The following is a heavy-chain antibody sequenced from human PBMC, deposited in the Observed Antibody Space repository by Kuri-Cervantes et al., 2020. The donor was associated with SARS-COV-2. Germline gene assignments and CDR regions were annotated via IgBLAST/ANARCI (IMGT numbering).Heavy chain of an antibody. V-gene: IGHV3-74*01. CDR2: INTDGSST. Sequence: GESLKISCAASGFTFGSYWMHWVRQAPGKGLVWVSRINTDGSSTNYADSVKGRSTMSRDNAKNTLYLQMNSLRAEDTAVYYCARGFVHYHSSGYYLGAYYFDYWGQGTLVTVSS. J-gene: IGHJ4*02. CDR3: ARGFVHYHSSGYYLGAYYFDY. D-gene: IGHD3-22*01. CDR1: GFTFGSYW.